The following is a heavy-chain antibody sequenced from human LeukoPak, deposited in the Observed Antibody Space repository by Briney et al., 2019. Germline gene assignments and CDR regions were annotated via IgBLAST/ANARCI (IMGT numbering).Heavy chain of an antibody. Sequence: SVKVSCKASGGTFSSYTISWVRQAPGQGLEWMGRIIPILGIANYAQKFQGRVTITADKSTSTAYMELSSLGSEDTAVYYCASLSSSLLGYYYYGMDVWGQGTTVTVSS. CDR3: ASLSSSLLGYYYYGMDV. CDR2: IIPILGIA. V-gene: IGHV1-69*02. J-gene: IGHJ6*02. CDR1: GGTFSSYT. D-gene: IGHD6-13*01.